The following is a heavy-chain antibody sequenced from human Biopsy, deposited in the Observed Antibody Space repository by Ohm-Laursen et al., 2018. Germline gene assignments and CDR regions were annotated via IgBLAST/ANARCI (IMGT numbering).Heavy chain of an antibody. CDR1: GFSFSSYA. CDR3: AKARSGSSNSCYNY. D-gene: IGHD2-2*02. Sequence: SLRLSCAASGFSFSSYAMSWVRQAPGKGLEWVSGISDSGGSTYYADSVKGRFTISRDNSKNTLYLEMNSLRAEDTAIYYCAKARSGSSNSCYNYWGQGTPVIVSS. V-gene: IGHV3-23*01. J-gene: IGHJ4*02. CDR2: ISDSGGST.